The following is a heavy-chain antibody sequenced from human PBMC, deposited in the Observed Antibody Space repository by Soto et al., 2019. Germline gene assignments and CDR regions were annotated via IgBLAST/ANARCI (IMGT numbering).Heavy chain of an antibody. J-gene: IGHJ4*02. V-gene: IGHV4-59*08. CDR1: CGSISSYY. CDR3: ARLSRRGSGSYYKTKTEYYFDY. Sequence: SETLSLTCTVSCGSISSYYWSWIRQPPGKGLEWIGYIYYSGSTNYNPSLKSRVTISVDTSKNQFSLKLSSVTAADTAVYYCARLSRRGSGSYYKTKTEYYFDYWGQGTLVTVSS. D-gene: IGHD3-10*01. CDR2: IYYSGST.